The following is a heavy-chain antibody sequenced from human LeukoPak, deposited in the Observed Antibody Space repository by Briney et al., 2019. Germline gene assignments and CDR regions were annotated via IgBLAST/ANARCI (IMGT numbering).Heavy chain of an antibody. CDR1: GFSFSNYG. Sequence: GGSLRLSCTTSGFSFSNYGMHWVRQAPGKGLEWVTFIRSDGSIKYYADSVKGRFTIPRDNSKNTLFLQMNSLRAEDTAVYYCAKDLWTPYFDYWGQGTLVTVSS. V-gene: IGHV3-30*02. J-gene: IGHJ4*02. D-gene: IGHD2-21*01. CDR2: IRSDGSIK. CDR3: AKDLWTPYFDY.